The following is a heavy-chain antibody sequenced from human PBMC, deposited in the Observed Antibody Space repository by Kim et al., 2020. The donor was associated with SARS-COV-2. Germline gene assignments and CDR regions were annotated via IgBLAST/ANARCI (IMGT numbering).Heavy chain of an antibody. CDR3: ARETHLWNGYYTDY. CDR2: IKQDGSEK. CDR1: GFSFSIYW. J-gene: IGHJ4*02. D-gene: IGHD3-3*02. Sequence: GGSLRLSCAASGFSFSIYWMSWVRQAPGKGLEWVANIKQDGSEKYFVDSVKGRFIISRDNANNALYLQMNSLRAEDTAVYYCARETHLWNGYYTDYWGQGTLVTVSS. V-gene: IGHV3-7*01.